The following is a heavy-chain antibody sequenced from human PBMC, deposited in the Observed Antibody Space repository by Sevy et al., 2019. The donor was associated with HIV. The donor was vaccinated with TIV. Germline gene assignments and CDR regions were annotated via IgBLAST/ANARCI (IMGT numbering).Heavy chain of an antibody. V-gene: IGHV3-74*01. CDR2: LKSVESST. CDR1: GFPLSGYW. J-gene: IGHJ4*02. Sequence: GGSLRLSCAASGFPLSGYWMHWVRQVPGEGLVWVSRLKSVESSTTYADSVKGRFTVSRDNAKNTVYLQMNSLRAGDTGVYYCAREASSWYGVDYWGQGTLVTVSS. CDR3: AREASSWYGVDY. D-gene: IGHD6-13*01.